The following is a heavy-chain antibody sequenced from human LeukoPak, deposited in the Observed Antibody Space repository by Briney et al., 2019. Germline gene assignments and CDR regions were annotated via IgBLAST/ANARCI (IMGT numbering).Heavy chain of an antibody. J-gene: IGHJ5*02. D-gene: IGHD4-23*01. CDR3: ARGLWYGRSSREAINWFDP. Sequence: ASVKVSCKASGYTFTSYDINWVRQATGQGLEWMGWMNPNSGNTGYAQKFQGRVTMTRNTSISTAYMELSSLRSEDTAVYYCARGLWYGRSSREAINWFDPWGQGSLVTVSS. CDR1: GYTFTSYD. V-gene: IGHV1-8*01. CDR2: MNPNSGNT.